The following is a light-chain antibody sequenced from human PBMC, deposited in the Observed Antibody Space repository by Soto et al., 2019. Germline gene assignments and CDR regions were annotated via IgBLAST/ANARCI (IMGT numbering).Light chain of an antibody. V-gene: IGKV1-5*03. J-gene: IGKJ3*01. Sequence: QTVAVGGRLIINNKASQSTSTWFAWYQHKPGKAPKFLIYKASSLETGVPSRFSGSGSGTEYTLTASSLQPDDFASYYCQQYISYPLPFAAGTKGDIK. CDR2: KAS. CDR3: QQYISYPLP. CDR1: QSTSTW.